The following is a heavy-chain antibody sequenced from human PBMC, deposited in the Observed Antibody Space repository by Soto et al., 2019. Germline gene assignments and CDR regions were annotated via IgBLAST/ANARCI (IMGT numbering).Heavy chain of an antibody. V-gene: IGHV3-30-3*01. J-gene: IGHJ4*02. D-gene: IGHD2-21*02. CDR3: ARETEGNDS. CDR1: GFTFSSYA. Sequence: PGGSLRLSCAASGFTFSSYAMHWVRQAPGKGLEWVAVILYDGSYDYYADSVKGRFTISRDNSKNTLYLQMSSLRPEDTAVYYCARETEGNDSWGQGTLVTVSS. CDR2: ILYDGSYD.